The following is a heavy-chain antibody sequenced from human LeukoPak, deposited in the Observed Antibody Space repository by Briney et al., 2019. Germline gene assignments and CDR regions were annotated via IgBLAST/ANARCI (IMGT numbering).Heavy chain of an antibody. CDR1: GFSFRFYS. D-gene: IGHD1-26*01. Sequence: GGSLRLSCAASGFSFRFYSMNWVRQTPGKGLEWISYMTSSSKTAYYADSVKGRFTISRDNAKNSLYLQMNSLRAEDTAVYYCARGFVGATREYFQHWGQGTLVTVSS. CDR2: MTSSSKTA. V-gene: IGHV3-48*01. J-gene: IGHJ1*01. CDR3: ARGFVGATREYFQH.